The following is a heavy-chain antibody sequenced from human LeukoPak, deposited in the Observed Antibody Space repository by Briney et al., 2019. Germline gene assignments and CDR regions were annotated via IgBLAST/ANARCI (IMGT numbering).Heavy chain of an antibody. CDR2: ISGSGGST. J-gene: IGHJ4*02. Sequence: GGSLRLSCAASGFTFSSHAMSWARQAPGKGLEWVSAISGSGGSTYYADSVKGRFTISRDNSKNTLYLQMNSLRAEDTAVYYCAKDARGYCTGGVCYIGYFDYWGQGTLVTVSS. CDR1: GFTFSSHA. D-gene: IGHD2-8*02. V-gene: IGHV3-23*01. CDR3: AKDARGYCTGGVCYIGYFDY.